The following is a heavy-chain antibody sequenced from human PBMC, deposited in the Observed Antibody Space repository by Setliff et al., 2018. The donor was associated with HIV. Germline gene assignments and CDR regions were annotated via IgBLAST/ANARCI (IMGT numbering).Heavy chain of an antibody. V-gene: IGHV1-46*01. CDR3: ARGDYGSGSYYPYYFYYGMDV. D-gene: IGHD3-10*01. Sequence: ASVKVSCKASGYTFTSYILHWVRQAAGQGLEWVGRIAPSSGGIHYAQKFQDRVTMTRDTSTSTVYMDLSRLRSDDTAVYYCARGDYGSGSYYPYYFYYGMDVWGQGTTVTVSS. CDR1: GYTFTSYI. CDR2: IAPSSGGI. J-gene: IGHJ6*02.